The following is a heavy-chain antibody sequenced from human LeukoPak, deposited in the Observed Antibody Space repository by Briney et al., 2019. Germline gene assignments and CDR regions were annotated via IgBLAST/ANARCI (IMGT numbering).Heavy chain of an antibody. CDR2: IWYDGSNK. J-gene: IGHJ6*02. Sequence: GGSLRLSCAASGFTFSSYGMHWVRQAPGKGLEWVAVIWYDGSNKYYADSVKGRFTISRDNSKNTLYLQMNSLRAEDTAVYYCARGITYQLPYYYYYYGMDVWGQGTTVTVSS. D-gene: IGHD2-2*01. CDR1: GFTFSSYG. V-gene: IGHV3-33*01. CDR3: ARGITYQLPYYYYYYGMDV.